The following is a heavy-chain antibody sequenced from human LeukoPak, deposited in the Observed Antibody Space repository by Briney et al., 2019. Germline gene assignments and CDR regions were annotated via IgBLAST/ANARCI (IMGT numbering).Heavy chain of an antibody. D-gene: IGHD4-17*01. V-gene: IGHV3-7*01. CDR1: GFTFSRYW. Sequence: GGSLRLSCAASGFTFSRYWMTWVHQAPGKGLEWVATIKEDGSEKYYVDSVKGRFTISRDNAKNSLYLQMNSLRAEDTALYFCAKQHYGDLDNWGQGTLVTVSS. CDR2: IKEDGSEK. J-gene: IGHJ4*02. CDR3: AKQHYGDLDN.